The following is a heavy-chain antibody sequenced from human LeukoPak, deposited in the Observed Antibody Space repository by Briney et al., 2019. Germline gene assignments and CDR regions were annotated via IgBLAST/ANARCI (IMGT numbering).Heavy chain of an antibody. CDR3: ARDPSDGDYAWFDP. D-gene: IGHD4-17*01. CDR2: INPNSGGT. V-gene: IGHV1-2*02. CDR1: GYTFTGNY. J-gene: IGHJ5*02. Sequence: ASVKVSCKASGYTFTGNYMHWVRQAPGQGLEWMGWINPNSGGTNYAQKFQGRVTMTRDTSISTAYMELSRLIFDDTAVYYCARDPSDGDYAWFDPWGQGTLVTVSS.